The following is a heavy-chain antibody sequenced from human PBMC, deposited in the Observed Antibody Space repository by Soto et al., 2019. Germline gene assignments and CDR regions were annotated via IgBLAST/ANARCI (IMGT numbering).Heavy chain of an antibody. CDR2: IYYSGST. CDR3: AKNYIWGSYPTWFDP. Sequence: SETLSLTCTVSGGSISSYYWSWIRQPPGKGLEWIGYIYYSGSTNYNPSLKSRVTISVDTSKNQFSLKLSSVTAADTAVYYCAKNYIWGSYPTWFDPWGQGTLVTAPQ. J-gene: IGHJ5*02. V-gene: IGHV4-59*08. D-gene: IGHD3-16*02. CDR1: GGSISSYY.